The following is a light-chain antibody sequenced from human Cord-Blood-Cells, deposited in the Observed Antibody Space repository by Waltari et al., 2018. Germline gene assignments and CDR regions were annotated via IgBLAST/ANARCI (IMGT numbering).Light chain of an antibody. Sequence: QSALTQPASVSGSPGQSITISCTGTSSDVGGYNYVSWYQQHPGKAPKLMSYEVGNRAVGVSKRFSGVKSGNTASLTISGLQAEDEADYYCSSYTSSSTLVFGTGTKVTVL. J-gene: IGLJ1*01. CDR1: SSDVGGYNY. CDR3: SSYTSSSTLV. CDR2: EVG. V-gene: IGLV2-14*01.